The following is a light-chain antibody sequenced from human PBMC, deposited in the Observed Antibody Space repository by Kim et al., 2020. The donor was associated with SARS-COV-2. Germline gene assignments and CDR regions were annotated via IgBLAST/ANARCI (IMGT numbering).Light chain of an antibody. J-gene: IGKJ3*01. V-gene: IGKV2-30*01. CDR2: KVS. CDR3: MQGTHWPFT. CDR1: QCLLDSDGKIY. Sequence: PASISCRSSQCLLDSDGKIYLNWFHQRPGQSPRRLIYKVSNRDSGVPDRFSGSGSGTDFTLQISRVEAEDVGVYYCMQGTHWPFTFGPGTKVDIK.